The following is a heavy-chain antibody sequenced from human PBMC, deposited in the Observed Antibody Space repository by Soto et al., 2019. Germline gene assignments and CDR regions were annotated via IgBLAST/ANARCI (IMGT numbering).Heavy chain of an antibody. Sequence: SGFTFSGSEMHWVRQASGKGLEWVGRIRSKANSYATAYAASVKGRFTISRDDSKNTAYLQMNSLKTEDTAVYYCTRSQYYDILTGFYYYYGMDVWGQGTTVTVSS. J-gene: IGHJ6*02. CDR2: IRSKANSYAT. CDR1: GFTFSGSE. V-gene: IGHV3-73*01. CDR3: TRSQYYDILTGFYYYYGMDV. D-gene: IGHD3-9*01.